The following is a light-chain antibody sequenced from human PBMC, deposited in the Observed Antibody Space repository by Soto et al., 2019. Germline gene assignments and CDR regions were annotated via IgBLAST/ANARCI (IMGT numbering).Light chain of an antibody. Sequence: DIQMTQSPSTLSASVGDRVTITCRASQNIYNYLAWYQQKPGKAPNPLIYKASTLESGVPSRCSGSGSGKEFTLTISSLQPDGFATYYCPQYSVTSSFGPGTKVDVK. CDR3: PQYSVTSS. CDR1: QNIYNY. J-gene: IGKJ3*01. V-gene: IGKV1-5*03. CDR2: KAS.